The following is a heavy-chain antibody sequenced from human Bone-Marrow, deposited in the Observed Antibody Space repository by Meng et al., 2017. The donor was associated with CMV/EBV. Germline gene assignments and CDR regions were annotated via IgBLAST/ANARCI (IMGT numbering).Heavy chain of an antibody. V-gene: IGHV2-70D*14. CDR2: IDWDDDK. J-gene: IGHJ4*02. CDR3: ALNYYFDY. Sequence: TLSLTCTVSGGSVSDDYWSWIRQPPGKALEWLARIDWDDDKFYSTSLKTRLTISKDTSKNQVVLTMTNMDPVDTATYYCALNYYFDYWGQGTLVTVSS. CDR1: GGSVSDDY.